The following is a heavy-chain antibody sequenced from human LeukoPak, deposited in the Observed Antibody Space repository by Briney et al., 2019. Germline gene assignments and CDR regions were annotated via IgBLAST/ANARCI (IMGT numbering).Heavy chain of an antibody. CDR3: ARVIGWDEPFDI. V-gene: IGHV3-74*01. D-gene: IGHD1-26*01. Sequence: GGSLRLSCSASGFTLSNYWMHWVRQAPGKGLVWVSRINTDGSSTNYADSVKGRFTVSRDNAKNTLYLQMNSLRAEDTAVYYCARVIGWDEPFDIWGQGTMVTVSS. CDR1: GFTLSNYW. CDR2: INTDGSST. J-gene: IGHJ3*02.